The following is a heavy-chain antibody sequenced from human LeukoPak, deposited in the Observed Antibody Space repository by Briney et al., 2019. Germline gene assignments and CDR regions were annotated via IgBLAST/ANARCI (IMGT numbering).Heavy chain of an antibody. CDR2: INDNGGRT. CDR1: GFTFSRYA. Sequence: GGSLRLSCSASGFTFSRYAMHWVRQAPGKGLEYVSGINDNGGRTHYGDSVKGRFTISRDNAKNSLYLQMNSLRDDDTAVYYCTSAAVAGTVYWGQGTLVTVSS. D-gene: IGHD6-19*01. J-gene: IGHJ4*02. V-gene: IGHV3-64*04. CDR3: TSAAVAGTVY.